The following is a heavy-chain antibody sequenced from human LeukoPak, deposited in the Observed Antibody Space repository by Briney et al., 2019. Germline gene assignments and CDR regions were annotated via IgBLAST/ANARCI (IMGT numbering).Heavy chain of an antibody. J-gene: IGHJ4*02. CDR3: ARRGGSGRAFDY. Sequence: SETLSLTCSVSGASISGGTYYWGWTRQPPGKGLEWIGSIYYTGSTYDNPSLKSRVTISVDTSKNQFSLKLSSVTAADTAVYYCARRGGSGRAFDYWGQGTLVTVSS. CDR2: IYYTGST. V-gene: IGHV4-39*01. CDR1: GASISGGTYY. D-gene: IGHD1-26*01.